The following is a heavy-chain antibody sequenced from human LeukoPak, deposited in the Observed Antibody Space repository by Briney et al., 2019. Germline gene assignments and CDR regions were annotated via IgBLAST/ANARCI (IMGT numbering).Heavy chain of an antibody. J-gene: IGHJ4*02. CDR3: ARRGPLYYGSGSYRFDY. CDR2: INYSGST. D-gene: IGHD3-10*01. Sequence: SETLSLTCAVYGGSFSGYYWSWIRQPPGKGLEWIREINYSGSTNYNPSLKSRVTISVDTSKNQFSLKLSSVTAADTAVYYCARRGPLYYGSGSYRFDYWGQGTLVTVSS. CDR1: GGSFSGYY. V-gene: IGHV4-34*01.